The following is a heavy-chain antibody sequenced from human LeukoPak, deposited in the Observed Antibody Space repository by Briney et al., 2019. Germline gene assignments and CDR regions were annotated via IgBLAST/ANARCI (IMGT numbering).Heavy chain of an antibody. CDR2: IFPGDSNI. Sequence: GESLKISCRASGYSFSNYWVGWVRQMPGKGMEYMGIIFPGDSNIIYNPSFQGQATMSVDRSTNTAYLQWSSLKASDSAMYYCARDHYCYSTSCYFDYWGQGTLVTVSS. V-gene: IGHV5-51*01. CDR3: ARDHYCYSTSCYFDY. D-gene: IGHD2-2*01. J-gene: IGHJ4*02. CDR1: GYSFSNYW.